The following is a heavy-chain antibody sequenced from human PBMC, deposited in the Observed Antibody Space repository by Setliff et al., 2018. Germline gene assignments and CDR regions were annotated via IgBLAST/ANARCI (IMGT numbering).Heavy chain of an antibody. D-gene: IGHD3-22*01. CDR3: ARDSALHSYHYDSSGYLDY. CDR2: VYYSGTT. V-gene: IGHV4-59*01. Sequence: SETLSLTCTVSSGSISTYYWSWIRQTPVKGLEWIGYVYYSGTTNYNPLFKSRVTISVDRPKNQFSLKLSSVTAADTGVYYCARDSALHSYHYDSSGYLDYWGQGALVTVSS. J-gene: IGHJ4*02. CDR1: SGSISTYY.